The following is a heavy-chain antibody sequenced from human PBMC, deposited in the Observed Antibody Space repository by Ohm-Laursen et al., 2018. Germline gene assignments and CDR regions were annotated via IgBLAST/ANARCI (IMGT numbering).Heavy chain of an antibody. CDR2: IIPIFATA. J-gene: IGHJ6*02. Sequence: GASVKVSCKASGGTFSSYAVSWVRQAPGQGLEWMGGIIPIFATANFTQKFQGRVTITADESTSTAYMALSSLRSDDTAVYYCARATHGVAAHMDVWGQGTTVTVSS. V-gene: IGHV1-69*13. D-gene: IGHD3-3*01. CDR1: GGTFSSYA. CDR3: ARATHGVAAHMDV.